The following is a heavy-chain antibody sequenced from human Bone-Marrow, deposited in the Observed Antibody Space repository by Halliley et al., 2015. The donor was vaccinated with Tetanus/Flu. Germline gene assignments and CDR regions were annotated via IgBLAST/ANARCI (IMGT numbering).Heavy chain of an antibody. Sequence: SLRLSCEASGFTFSNYRMHWVRQAPGKGLEWVAALSYEGSNKYYAESVKGRFTISRDNSKNTLYLQLDSLRAEDTALYYCAKDKYYDYIWGNSRDFDSWGQGTLVTVSS. CDR3: AKDKYYDYIWGNSRDFDS. D-gene: IGHD3-16*02. V-gene: IGHV3-30*18. CDR2: LSYEGSNK. CDR1: GFTFSNYR. J-gene: IGHJ4*02.